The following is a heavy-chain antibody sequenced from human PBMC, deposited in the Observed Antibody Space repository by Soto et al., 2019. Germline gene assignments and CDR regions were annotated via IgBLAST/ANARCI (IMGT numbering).Heavy chain of an antibody. J-gene: IGHJ3*02. D-gene: IGHD3-3*01. CDR3: ASDRFGRPHHACDI. CDR2: INPNSGGT. CDR1: GYTFTGYY. Sequence: GSTVKACCKASGYTFTGYYMHWVRQAPGQGLEWMGWINPNSGGTNYAQKFQGRVTMTRDTSISTAYMELSRLRSDDMAVYYCASDRFGRPHHACDIRCQGTTVTV. V-gene: IGHV1-2*02.